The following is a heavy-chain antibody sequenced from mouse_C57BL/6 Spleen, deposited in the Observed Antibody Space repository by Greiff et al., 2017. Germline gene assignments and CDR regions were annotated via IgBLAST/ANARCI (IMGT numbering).Heavy chain of an antibody. V-gene: IGHV5-17*01. D-gene: IGHD2-4*01. J-gene: IGHJ2*01. CDR2: ISSGSSTI. CDR3: ARRGYDYDGDYFDY. CDR1: GFTFRDYG. Sequence: EVKVVESGGGLVKPGGSLKLSCAASGFTFRDYGMHWVRQAPEKGLEWVAYISSGSSTICYADTVKGRFTISRDNAKNTLFRQMTSLRSEDTAMYYCARRGYDYDGDYFDYWGQGTTLTVSA.